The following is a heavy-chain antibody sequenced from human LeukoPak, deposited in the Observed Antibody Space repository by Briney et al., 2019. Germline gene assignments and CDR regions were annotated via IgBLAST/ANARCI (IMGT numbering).Heavy chain of an antibody. D-gene: IGHD5-24*01. V-gene: IGHV3-30*04. CDR1: GFTFSSYA. Sequence: GRSLRLSCAASGFTFSSYAMHWVRQAPGKGLEWVAVISYDGSNKYYADSVKGRFTISRDNSKNTLYLQMNSLGAEDTAVYYCARDDSFRDGYSNIFDYWGQGTLVTVSS. J-gene: IGHJ4*02. CDR2: ISYDGSNK. CDR3: ARDDSFRDGYSNIFDY.